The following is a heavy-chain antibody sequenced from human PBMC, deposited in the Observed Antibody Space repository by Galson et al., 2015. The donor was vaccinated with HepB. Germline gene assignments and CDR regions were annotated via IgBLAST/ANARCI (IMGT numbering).Heavy chain of an antibody. J-gene: IGHJ6*02. CDR3: ARDSAGYYYYGMDV. Sequence: GQGLEWMGWVSGYNGNTNYAQKLQGRVTMTTDTSTSTAYMELRSLRSDDTAVYYCARDSAGYYYYGMDVWGQGTTVTVSS. CDR2: VSGYNGNT. V-gene: IGHV1-18*01. D-gene: IGHD6-25*01.